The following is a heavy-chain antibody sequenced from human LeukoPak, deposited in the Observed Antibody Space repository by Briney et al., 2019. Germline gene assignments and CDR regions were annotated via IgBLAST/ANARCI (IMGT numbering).Heavy chain of an antibody. D-gene: IGHD6-13*01. CDR3: ASPYSSRWYELCY. CDR2: ISSSSSYI. CDR1: EFTFSDVW. J-gene: IGHJ4*02. V-gene: IGHV3-21*01. Sequence: GGSLGLSCAASEFTFSDVWMSWVRQPPGKGLEWVSSISSSSSYIYYADSVKGRFTISRDNAKNSLYLQMNSLRAEDTAVYYCASPYSSRWYELCYWGQGTLVTVSS.